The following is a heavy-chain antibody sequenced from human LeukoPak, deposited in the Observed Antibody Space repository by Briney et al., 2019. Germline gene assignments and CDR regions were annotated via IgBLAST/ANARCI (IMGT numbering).Heavy chain of an antibody. Sequence: GGSLRLSCAASGFTFSSYAMSWVRQAPGKGLEWVSFISGSGGSTYYADSVKGRFTISRDNSKNTLSLQMNSLRAEDTAVYYCAKDTQATITTLGYWGQGTLVTVSS. D-gene: IGHD5-12*01. CDR3: AKDTQATITTLGY. CDR1: GFTFSSYA. J-gene: IGHJ4*02. CDR2: ISGSGGST. V-gene: IGHV3-23*01.